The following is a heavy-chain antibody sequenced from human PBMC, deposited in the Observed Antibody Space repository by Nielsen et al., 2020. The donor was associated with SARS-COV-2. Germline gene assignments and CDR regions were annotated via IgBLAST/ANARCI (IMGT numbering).Heavy chain of an antibody. V-gene: IGHV1-69*05. Sequence: WVRQAPGQGLEWMGGIIPIFDTANYAQKFQGRVTMTRDTSTSTVYMELSSLRSEDTAVYYCARDGYCSSTSCYSEYYYYMDVWGKGTTVTVSS. CDR3: ARDGYCSSTSCYSEYYYYMDV. J-gene: IGHJ6*03. CDR2: IIPIFDTA. D-gene: IGHD2-2*03.